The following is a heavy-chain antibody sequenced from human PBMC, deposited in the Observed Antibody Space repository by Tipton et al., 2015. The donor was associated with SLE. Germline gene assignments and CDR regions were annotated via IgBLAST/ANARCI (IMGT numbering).Heavy chain of an antibody. D-gene: IGHD3-16*01. Sequence: QVQLVQSGADVKKPGASMKVSCKTSGYTFSDYYIHWMRQAPGQGLEWIGMIITSEGRTNYAQKFWGRVSMTRDMSTSTVYMELDSPTSDDTAVYYCVRELVGGHFDYWGQGTLVTVSS. CDR2: IITSEGRT. V-gene: IGHV1-46*01. CDR1: GYTFSDYY. CDR3: VRELVGGHFDY. J-gene: IGHJ4*02.